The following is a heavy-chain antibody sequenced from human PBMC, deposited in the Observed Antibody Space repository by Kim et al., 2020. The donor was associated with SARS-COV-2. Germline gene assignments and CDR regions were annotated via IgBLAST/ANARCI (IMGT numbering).Heavy chain of an antibody. V-gene: IGHV1-2*02. CDR3: ARSDYGGNIDIDYYGMDV. Sequence: ASVKVSCKASGYTFTGYYMHWVRQAPGQGLEWMGWINPNSGGTNYAQKFQGRVTMTRDTSISTAYMELSRLRSDDTAVYYCARSDYGGNIDIDYYGMDVWGQGTTVTVSS. J-gene: IGHJ6*02. CDR1: GYTFTGYY. CDR2: INPNSGGT. D-gene: IGHD4-17*01.